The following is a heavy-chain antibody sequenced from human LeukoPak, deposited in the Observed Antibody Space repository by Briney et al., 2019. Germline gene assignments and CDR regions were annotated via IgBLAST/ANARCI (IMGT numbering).Heavy chain of an antibody. CDR2: INHSGST. D-gene: IGHD6-13*01. Sequence: PSETLSLTCAVYGGSFSGYYWSWIRQPPGKGLEWIGEINHSGSTNYNPSLKSRVTISVDTSKNQFSLKLSFVTAADTAVYYCARVSWYLNIFSKDAFDIWGQGTMVTVSS. V-gene: IGHV4-34*01. CDR3: ARVSWYLNIFSKDAFDI. CDR1: GGSFSGYY. J-gene: IGHJ3*02.